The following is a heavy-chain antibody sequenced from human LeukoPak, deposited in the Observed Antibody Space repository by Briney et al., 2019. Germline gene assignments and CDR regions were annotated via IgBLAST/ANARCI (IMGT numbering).Heavy chain of an antibody. CDR1: GGSISSGGYY. J-gene: IGHJ4*02. Sequence: KASETLSLTCTVSGGSISSGGYYWSWIRQHPGKGLEWIGYIYYSGSTYYNPSLKSRVTISVDTSKNQFSLKLSSVTAADTAVYYCARDRWELKWAFDYWGQGTLVTVSS. CDR3: ARDRWELKWAFDY. V-gene: IGHV4-30-4*08. D-gene: IGHD1-26*01. CDR2: IYYSGST.